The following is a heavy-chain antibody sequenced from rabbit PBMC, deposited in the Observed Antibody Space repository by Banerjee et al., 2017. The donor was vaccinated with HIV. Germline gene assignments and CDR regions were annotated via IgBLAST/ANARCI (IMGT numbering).Heavy chain of an antibody. Sequence: QEQLEESGGDLVKPEGSLTLTCTASGFSFSNKYVMCWVRQAPGKGLEWIACIDTGSSGRTYYASWEKGRFTISKTSSTTVSLQMTSLTAADTATYFCARDLAGVIGWNFDLWGPGTLVTVS. CDR3: ARDLAGVIGWNFDL. CDR2: IDTGSSGRT. V-gene: IGHV1S45*01. CDR1: GFSFSNKYV. D-gene: IGHD4-1*01. J-gene: IGHJ4*01.